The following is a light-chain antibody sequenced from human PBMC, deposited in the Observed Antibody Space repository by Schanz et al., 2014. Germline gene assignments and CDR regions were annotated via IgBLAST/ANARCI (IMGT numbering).Light chain of an antibody. V-gene: IGKV3-11*01. Sequence: EIVLTQSPATLSLSPGERATLSCRASQSVSSYLAWYQQKPGQAPRLLIYDASDRATGIPARFSGSGSGTDFTLTIRRLEPEDFAVYYCQQRSNWPYTFGQGTKLEIK. J-gene: IGKJ2*01. CDR1: QSVSSY. CDR3: QQRSNWPYT. CDR2: DAS.